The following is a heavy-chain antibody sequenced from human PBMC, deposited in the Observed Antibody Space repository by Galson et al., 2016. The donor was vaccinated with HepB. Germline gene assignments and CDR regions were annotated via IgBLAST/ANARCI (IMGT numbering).Heavy chain of an antibody. Sequence: SETLSLTCSVSGASISNYYWSWIRQPPGRGLEWIGNIYYNETTYYNPSLRSRVSISVDTSKSQLSLKLNSVTAADTAVYYCARLGYSAYVLDSWGQGTRVSVSS. V-gene: IGHV4-59*04. CDR2: IYYNETT. D-gene: IGHD5-12*01. CDR1: GASISNYY. J-gene: IGHJ4*02. CDR3: ARLGYSAYVLDS.